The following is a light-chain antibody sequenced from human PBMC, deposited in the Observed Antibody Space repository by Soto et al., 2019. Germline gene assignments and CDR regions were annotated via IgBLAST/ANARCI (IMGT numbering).Light chain of an antibody. Sequence: EIVLTQSPATLSLSPGARATLSCTASQSVSSYLAWYQQKPGQAPRLLIYDASNRATGIPARFSGSGSGTDFTLTISSLEPEDFAVYYCKQRSNWPPITFGQGTRLEIK. CDR2: DAS. V-gene: IGKV3-11*01. CDR1: QSVSSY. J-gene: IGKJ5*01. CDR3: KQRSNWPPIT.